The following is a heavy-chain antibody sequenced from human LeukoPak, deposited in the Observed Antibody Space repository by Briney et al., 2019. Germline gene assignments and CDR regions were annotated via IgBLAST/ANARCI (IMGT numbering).Heavy chain of an antibody. CDR3: ARPTGSYWGFDY. CDR1: GGSISSSSYY. V-gene: IGHV4-39*01. CDR2: IYYSGST. Sequence: SETPSLTCTVSGGSISSSSYYWGWIRQPPGKGLEWIGSIYYSGSTYYNPSLKSRVTISVDTSKNQFSLKLSSVTAADTAAYYCARPTGSYWGFDYWGQGTLVTVSS. J-gene: IGHJ4*02. D-gene: IGHD1-26*01.